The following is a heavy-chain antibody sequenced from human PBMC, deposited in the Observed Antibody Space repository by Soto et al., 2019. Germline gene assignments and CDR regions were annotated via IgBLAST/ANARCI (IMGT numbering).Heavy chain of an antibody. V-gene: IGHV4-61*01. CDR3: ARDRNYYDSSGYIYFYGMDV. CDR2: IYYSGST. J-gene: IGHJ6*02. CDR1: GGSVSSGSYY. Sequence: SETLSLTCTVSGGSVSSGSYYWSLIPQPPGKGLEWIGYIYYSGSTNYNPSLKSRVTISLDTSKNQFSLKLSSVTAADTAVYYCARDRNYYDSSGYIYFYGMDVWGQGTRVTVSS. D-gene: IGHD3-22*01.